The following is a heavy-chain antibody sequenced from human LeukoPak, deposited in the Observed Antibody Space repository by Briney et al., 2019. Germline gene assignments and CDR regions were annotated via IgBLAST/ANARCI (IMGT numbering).Heavy chain of an antibody. Sequence: GESLKISCKDSEYSFTNYWIGWVRQMPGKGLEWMGIIRPDDSDTRYSPSSQGQVTISADKSTSTAYLQWSSLKASDTAMYYCTRARHGNCYWDHWGQGTLVTVSS. CDR2: IRPDDSDT. J-gene: IGHJ4*02. D-gene: IGHD1-7*01. CDR1: EYSFTNYW. CDR3: TRARHGNCYWDH. V-gene: IGHV5-51*01.